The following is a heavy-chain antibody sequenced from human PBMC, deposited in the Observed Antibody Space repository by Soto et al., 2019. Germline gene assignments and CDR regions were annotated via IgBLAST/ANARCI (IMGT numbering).Heavy chain of an antibody. J-gene: IGHJ4*02. CDR2: ISYDGSNK. CDR3: AKTQGYYDILTGSPPIGY. D-gene: IGHD3-9*01. V-gene: IGHV3-30*18. Sequence: GGSLRLSCAASGFTFSSYGMHWVRQAPGKGLEWVAVISYDGSNKYYADSVKGRFTISRDNSKNTLYLQMNSLRAEDTAVYYCAKTQGYYDILTGSPPIGYWGQGTLVTVSS. CDR1: GFTFSSYG.